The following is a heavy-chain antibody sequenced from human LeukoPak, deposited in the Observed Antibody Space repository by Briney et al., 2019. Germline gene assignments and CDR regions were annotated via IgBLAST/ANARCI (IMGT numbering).Heavy chain of an antibody. CDR3: ARTTPYGGNPLGY. D-gene: IGHD4-23*01. J-gene: IGHJ4*02. V-gene: IGHV1-2*02. CDR2: INPISGGT. Sequence: ASVKVSCKASGYTFTGYYMHWVRQAPGQGLEWMGWINPISGGTNYAQKFQGRVTMTRDTSISTAYMELSRLRSDDTAVYYCARTTPYGGNPLGYWGQGTLVTVSS. CDR1: GYTFTGYY.